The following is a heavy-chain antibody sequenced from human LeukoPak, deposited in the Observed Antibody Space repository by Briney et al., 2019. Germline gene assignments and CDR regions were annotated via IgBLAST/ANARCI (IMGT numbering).Heavy chain of an antibody. CDR1: GGSISSGDYY. Sequence: SQTLSLTCTVSGGSISSGDYYWSWIRQPPGKGLEWIGYIYYSGSTYYNPSLKSRVTISVDTSKNQFSLELSSVTAADTAVYYCARDRVGATSPRYFDLWGRGTLVTVSS. D-gene: IGHD1-26*01. J-gene: IGHJ2*01. CDR3: ARDRVGATSPRYFDL. CDR2: IYYSGST. V-gene: IGHV4-30-4*08.